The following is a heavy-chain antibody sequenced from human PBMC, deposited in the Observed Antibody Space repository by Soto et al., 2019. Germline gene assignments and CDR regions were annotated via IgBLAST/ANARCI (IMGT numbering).Heavy chain of an antibody. V-gene: IGHV4-59*01. D-gene: IGHD4-4*01. Sequence: PSETLSLTCSVSGRSMSSNYWSWIRQSPDKGLGWLGYVFYGGTDYNPSLEGRVSMSVETSKSQFSLKLTSVTAADTAVYYCASYRGAFYFDSWGQGIMVTVYS. CDR2: VFYGGT. CDR3: ASYRGAFYFDS. J-gene: IGHJ4*02. CDR1: GRSMSSNY.